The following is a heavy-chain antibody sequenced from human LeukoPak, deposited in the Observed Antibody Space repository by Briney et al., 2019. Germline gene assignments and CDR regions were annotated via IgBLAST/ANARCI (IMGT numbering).Heavy chain of an antibody. Sequence: PGGSLRLSCAASGFTFSSYGMHWVRQAPGKGLEWVAVIWYDGGNNYHADSTKGRFTISRDNSKSTVYLQMNSLRAEDTAVYYCARGGFVNYVMVLWGQGTTVTVSS. J-gene: IGHJ6*02. V-gene: IGHV3-33*03. CDR2: IWYDGGNN. CDR1: GFTFSSYG. CDR3: ARGGFVNYVMVL. D-gene: IGHD3-16*02.